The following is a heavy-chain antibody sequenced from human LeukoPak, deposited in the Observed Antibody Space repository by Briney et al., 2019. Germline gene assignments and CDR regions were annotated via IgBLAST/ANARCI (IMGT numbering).Heavy chain of an antibody. CDR2: INSDTGGT. CDR3: ARDLGYCTNGVCSDY. CDR1: GYTFTGYY. Sequence: ASVKVSCRASGYTFTGYYIHWVRQAPGQGLEWMGWINSDTGGTIYAQNFQGRVTMTRDTSTTTAYMELSRLRSDDTAVYYCARDLGYCTNGVCSDYWGQGTLVTVSS. J-gene: IGHJ4*02. V-gene: IGHV1-2*02. D-gene: IGHD2-8*01.